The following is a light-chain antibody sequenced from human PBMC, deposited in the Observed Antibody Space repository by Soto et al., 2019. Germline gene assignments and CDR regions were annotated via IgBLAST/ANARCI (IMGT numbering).Light chain of an antibody. J-gene: IGLJ2*01. CDR1: NNDVGGYNY. Sequence: QSALTQPASVSGSPGQSITISCTGTNNDVGGYNYVSWYQQHPGKAPKLMIYDVSNRPSGVSNRFSGSKSGNTASLTISGRQAEDEAGYYCSSHTSSSARIVFGGGTKLTVL. CDR3: SSHTSSSARIV. V-gene: IGLV2-14*01. CDR2: DVS.